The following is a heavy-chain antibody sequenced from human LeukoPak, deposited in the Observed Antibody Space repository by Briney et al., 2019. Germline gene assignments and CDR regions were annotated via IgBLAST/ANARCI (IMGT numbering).Heavy chain of an antibody. J-gene: IGHJ6*02. CDR2: IKQDGSEK. D-gene: IGHD3-3*01. V-gene: IGHV3-7*01. CDR1: GFTFSRNW. CDR3: ARDRYDFWTLNYYYYGMDV. Sequence: PGGSLRLSCAASGFTFSRNWMTWVRQAPGKGLEWVANIKQDGSEKYYVDSVKGRFTISRDNAKNSLYLQMNSLRAEDTAVYYCARDRYDFWTLNYYYYGMDVWGQGTTVTVSS.